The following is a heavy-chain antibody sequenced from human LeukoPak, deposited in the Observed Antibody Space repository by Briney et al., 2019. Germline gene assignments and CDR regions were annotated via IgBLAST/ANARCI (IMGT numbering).Heavy chain of an antibody. CDR1: GGSISSGDYY. D-gene: IGHD3-10*01. CDR3: ARAKTYYYGSGRYTIDWFDP. CDR2: IYYSGST. V-gene: IGHV4-30-4*01. Sequence: SQTLSLTCTVSGGSISSGDYYWSWIRQPPGKGLEWIGYIYYSGSTYYSPSLKSRVTISVDTSKNQFSLKLSSVTAADTAVYYCARAKTYYYGSGRYTIDWFDPWVQGSLVSVSS. J-gene: IGHJ5*02.